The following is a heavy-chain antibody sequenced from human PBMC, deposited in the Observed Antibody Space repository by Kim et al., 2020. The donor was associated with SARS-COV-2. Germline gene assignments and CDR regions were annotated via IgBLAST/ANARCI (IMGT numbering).Heavy chain of an antibody. J-gene: IGHJ4*02. D-gene: IGHD2-15*01. Sequence: ADSVKGRLSIARDNAKNSLHLQMNSMRAEDTAVYYCASYCSGGSCSPDYWGKGTLVTVSS. V-gene: IGHV3-11*03. CDR3: ASYCSGGSCSPDY.